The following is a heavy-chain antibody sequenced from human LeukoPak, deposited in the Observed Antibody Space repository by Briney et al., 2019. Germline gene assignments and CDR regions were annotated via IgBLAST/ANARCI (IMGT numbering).Heavy chain of an antibody. Sequence: GGSLRLSCAASGFTFSSYAMSWVRQAPGKGLEWVSAISGAGGSTYYADSVKGRFTISRDNSKNTLYLQINSLRAEDTAVYYCXXXXXPDNYYDSSGYFDYWGQGTLVTVSS. CDR1: GFTFSSYA. V-gene: IGHV3-23*01. J-gene: IGHJ4*02. CDR3: XXXXXPDNYYDSSGYFDY. CDR2: ISGAGGST. D-gene: IGHD3-22*01.